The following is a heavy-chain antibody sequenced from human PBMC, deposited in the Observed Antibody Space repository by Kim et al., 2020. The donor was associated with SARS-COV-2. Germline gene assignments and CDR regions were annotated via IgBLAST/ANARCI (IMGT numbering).Heavy chain of an antibody. V-gene: IGHV4-39*07. Sequence: SETLSLTCTVSGGSISSSSYYWGWIRQPPGKGLEWIGSIYYSGSTYYNPSLKSRVTISVDTSKNQFSLKLSSVTAADTAVYYCAREGRSGSYPHPFDYWGQGTLVTVSS. CDR1: GGSISSSSYY. D-gene: IGHD1-26*01. J-gene: IGHJ4*02. CDR2: IYYSGST. CDR3: AREGRSGSYPHPFDY.